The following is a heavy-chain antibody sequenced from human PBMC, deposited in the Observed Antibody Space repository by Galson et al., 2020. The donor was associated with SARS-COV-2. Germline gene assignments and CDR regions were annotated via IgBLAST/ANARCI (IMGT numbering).Heavy chain of an antibody. CDR2: ISPSSDYT. V-gene: IGHV3-11*03. D-gene: IGHD6-13*01. Sequence: GGSMRLSCTASGLIFSYYYMTWIRQAPGKGLEWISYISPSSDYTNYADSVRGRFTISRDNTKTSLFLHMDSLRAEDTAVYYYAGSHKNFWYNFDNWGQGALVTVSS. CDR3: AGSHKNFWYNFDN. J-gene: IGHJ4*02. CDR1: GLIFSYYY.